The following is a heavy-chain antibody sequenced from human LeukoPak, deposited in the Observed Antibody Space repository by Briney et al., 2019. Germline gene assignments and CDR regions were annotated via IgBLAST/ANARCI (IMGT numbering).Heavy chain of an antibody. J-gene: IGHJ4*02. D-gene: IGHD2-2*01. CDR1: GFTFSSYS. CDR2: ISSSSSYI. Sequence: GGSLRLSCAASGFTFSSYSMNWVRQAPGKGLEWVSSISSSSSYIYYADSVKGRFTISRDNAKNSLYLQMNSLRAEDTAVYYCASLGYCSSTSCYSGGWGQGTLVTVSS. CDR3: ASLGYCSSTSCYSGG. V-gene: IGHV3-21*01.